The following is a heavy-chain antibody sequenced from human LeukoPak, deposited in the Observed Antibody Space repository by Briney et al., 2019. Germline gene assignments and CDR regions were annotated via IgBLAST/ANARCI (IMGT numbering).Heavy chain of an antibody. V-gene: IGHV3-53*01. CDR1: GFTVSSNY. Sequence: GGSLRLSCATSGFTVSSNYMSWVRQAPGKGLEWVSVIYTGGSTYYADSVKGRFTISRDNSKNTVYLQMNSLRAEDTAVYCCARRYYMDVWGKGTTVTISS. J-gene: IGHJ6*03. CDR2: IYTGGST. CDR3: ARRYYMDV.